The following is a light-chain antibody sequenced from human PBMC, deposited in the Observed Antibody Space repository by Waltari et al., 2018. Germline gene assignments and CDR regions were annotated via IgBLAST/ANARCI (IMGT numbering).Light chain of an antibody. CDR2: AAS. CDR3: QQYYGSPRT. V-gene: IGKV1-8*01. CDR1: QDIHDY. J-gene: IGKJ1*01. Sequence: AIRLTQSPSSFSASPGDRLTITCRASQDIHDYLAWFQQRPGQAPRVLIYAASTLESGVPSRFSGSGSGTEFTLTITWLESEDFATYFCQQYYGSPRTFGEGTEV.